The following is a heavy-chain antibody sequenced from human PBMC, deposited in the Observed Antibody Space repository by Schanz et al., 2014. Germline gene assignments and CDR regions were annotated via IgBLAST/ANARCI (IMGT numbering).Heavy chain of an antibody. J-gene: IGHJ3*02. CDR3: AFDRDDAYDI. CDR2: IYLSDGST. CDR1: GGTFSSYT. D-gene: IGHD3-9*01. Sequence: QVQLVQSGAEVKKPGASVKVSCKASGGTFSSYTISWVRQAPGQGLEWMGRIYLSDGSTRYAQKFQGRVTVTRDTSTTTVYMDLSSLISEDTAVYYCAFDRDDAYDIWGQGTTVTVSS. V-gene: IGHV1-46*01.